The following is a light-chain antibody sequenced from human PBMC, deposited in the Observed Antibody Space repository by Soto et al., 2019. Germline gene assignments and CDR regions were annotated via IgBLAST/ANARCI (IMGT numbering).Light chain of an antibody. CDR3: QQYGSSQWT. CDR2: AAS. CDR1: QSVSSSY. V-gene: IGKV3-20*01. J-gene: IGKJ1*01. Sequence: EIVLTHSPGTLSLSPGERATLSCRASQSVSSSYLVWHQQKPGQAPRPLIYAASRRATGIPDRFSGSGSGKDVTLTISRLEPEDFAVYYCQQYGSSQWTVGHGTKVDI.